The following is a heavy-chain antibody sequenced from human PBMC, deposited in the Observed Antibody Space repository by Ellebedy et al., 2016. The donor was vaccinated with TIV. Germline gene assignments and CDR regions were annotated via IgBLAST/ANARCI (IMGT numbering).Heavy chain of an antibody. CDR1: GFNFSDKW. D-gene: IGHD6-13*01. CDR2: MAYLGNEK. V-gene: IGHV3-7*01. J-gene: IGHJ4*02. Sequence: PGGSLRLSCAASGFNFSDKWMSWVRQAPGKRLEWVANMAYLGNEKFYVDSVKGRFTISRDNAKNSLYLQMNSRTVEDTAVYYCARERLLSAAGFFDYWGTGVLVTVTS. CDR3: ARERLLSAAGFFDY.